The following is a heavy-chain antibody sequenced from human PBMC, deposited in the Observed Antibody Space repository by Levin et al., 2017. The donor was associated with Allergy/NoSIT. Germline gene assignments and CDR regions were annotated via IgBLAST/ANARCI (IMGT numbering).Heavy chain of an antibody. J-gene: IGHJ4*02. CDR1: GFTVSNNY. D-gene: IGHD1-26*01. CDR3: ARDVGATFFDY. CDR2: IYTGGST. V-gene: IGHV3-53*01. Sequence: GGSLRLSCAASGFTVSNNYMNWIRQAPGKGLEWVSVIYTGGSTYYADSVKGRFTISRDNSKNTLYLQMNSLRAEDTAVYYCARDVGATFFDYWGQGTLVTVSS.